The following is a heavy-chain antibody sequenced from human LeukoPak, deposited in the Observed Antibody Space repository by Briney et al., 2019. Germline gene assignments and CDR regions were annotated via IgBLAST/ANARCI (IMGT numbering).Heavy chain of an antibody. D-gene: IGHD5-12*01. Sequence: PSQNLSLTCTVSGGSISSGGYYWSWIRQHPGKGLEWIGNIDYSGSTYYNPSLKSRVTISVDTSKNLFSLKLSSVTAADTAVYYCATVRLRGYSGYDFDNWGQGTLVTVSS. CDR3: ATVRLRGYSGYDFDN. CDR1: GGSISSGGYY. V-gene: IGHV4-31*03. CDR2: IDYSGST. J-gene: IGHJ4*02.